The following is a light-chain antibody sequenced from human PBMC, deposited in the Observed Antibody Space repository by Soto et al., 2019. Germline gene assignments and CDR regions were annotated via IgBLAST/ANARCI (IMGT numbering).Light chain of an antibody. CDR2: EVS. Sequence: QSALTQPASVSGSPGQSITISCTGTSSDVGGYNYVSWYQQHPGKAPKLMIYEVSNRPSGVSNRFSGSKSGNTASLTISGLQAEDEADYYYISYTSSSTLLFGTGTKLT. CDR3: ISYTSSSTLL. V-gene: IGLV2-14*01. CDR1: SSDVGGYNY. J-gene: IGLJ1*01.